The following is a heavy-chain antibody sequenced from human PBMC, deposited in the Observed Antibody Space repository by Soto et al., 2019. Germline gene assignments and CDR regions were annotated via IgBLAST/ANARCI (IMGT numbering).Heavy chain of an antibody. CDR3: ARDGSGFPWSFDL. V-gene: IGHV6-1*01. J-gene: IGHJ2*01. D-gene: IGHD6-19*01. Sequence: QVQLQQSGPGLVKPSQTLSLICAISGDSVSSKTATWNWIRQSPSRGLEWLGRTYYRSKWYNDYAVSVKSRVVITPDTSTNQLSLQLNSVTPDDAAVYFCARDGSGFPWSFDLWGRGTLVTVSS. CDR2: TYYRSKWYN. CDR1: GDSVSSKTAT.